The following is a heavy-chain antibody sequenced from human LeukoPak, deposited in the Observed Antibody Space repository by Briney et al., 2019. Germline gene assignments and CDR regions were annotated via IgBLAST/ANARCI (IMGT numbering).Heavy chain of an antibody. D-gene: IGHD4-17*01. Sequence: GGSLRLSCAASGFTFSNYAMHWVRQTPGKGLEWVAVISYDGSKKWYADSVTGRFTISRDSSKNTLYLEMNSLGVEDTAVYYCANDYGNSDVLDYWGQGTLVTVSS. CDR2: ISYDGSKK. CDR1: GFTFSNYA. J-gene: IGHJ4*02. CDR3: ANDYGNSDVLDY. V-gene: IGHV3-30-3*02.